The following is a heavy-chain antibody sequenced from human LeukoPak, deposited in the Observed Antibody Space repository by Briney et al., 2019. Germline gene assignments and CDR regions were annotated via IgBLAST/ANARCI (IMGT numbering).Heavy chain of an antibody. J-gene: IGHJ4*02. CDR3: ARGGPGGIAALDY. Sequence: ASVKVSCKASGYTFTNYGISWVRQAPGQGLEWMGWISGYKDNTNYAQKFQGRVTMTRDMSTSTVYMELSSLRSEDTAVYYCARGGPGGIAALDYWGQGTLVTVSS. CDR1: GYTFTNYG. CDR2: ISGYKDNT. D-gene: IGHD6-13*01. V-gene: IGHV1-18*01.